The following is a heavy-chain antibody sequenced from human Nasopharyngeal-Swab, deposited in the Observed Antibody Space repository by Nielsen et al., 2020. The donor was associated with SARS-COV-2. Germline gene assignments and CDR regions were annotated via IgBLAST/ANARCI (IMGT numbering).Heavy chain of an antibody. J-gene: IGHJ3*02. V-gene: IGHV3-23*01. CDR3: AKDTYYDSSGYFLFGYAFDI. Sequence: GESLKISCAASGFTFSNYAMSWVRQAPGKGLEWVSAISGSGGSTYYADSVKGRFTISRDNSKNTLYLQMNSLRAEDTAVYYCAKDTYYDSSGYFLFGYAFDIWGQGTMVTVSS. D-gene: IGHD3-22*01. CDR1: GFTFSNYA. CDR2: ISGSGGST.